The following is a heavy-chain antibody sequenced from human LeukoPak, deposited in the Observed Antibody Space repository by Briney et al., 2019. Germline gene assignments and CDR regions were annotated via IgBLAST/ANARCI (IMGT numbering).Heavy chain of an antibody. CDR2: LTGGGGGT. V-gene: IGHV3-23*01. CDR3: AKDKGAVTGTFDY. J-gene: IGHJ4*02. D-gene: IGHD1-14*01. Sequence: PGGSLRLSCAASGFTFSTYAMSWVRQAPGKGLEWVSGLTGGGGGTSYADSVKGRFTISRDNSTNTLYLQMNSLRAEDTAVYYCAKDKGAVTGTFDYWGQGTLVTVSS. CDR1: GFTFSTYA.